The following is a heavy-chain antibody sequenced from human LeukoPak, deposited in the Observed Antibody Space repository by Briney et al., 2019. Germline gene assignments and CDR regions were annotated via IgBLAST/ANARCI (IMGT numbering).Heavy chain of an antibody. CDR1: GQTFDDYG. CDR2: INWDGGAY. D-gene: IGHD3-22*01. V-gene: IGHV3-20*04. J-gene: IGHJ4*02. Sequence: GGSLRLSCTDSGQTFDDYGMTWVRQAPGKGLEWVSGINWDGGAYNYAASVKGRFTISRDNAKNSLYLEMNSLRVEDTAVYFCARDLSSSWYSLAYWGQGILVIVSS. CDR3: ARDLSSSWYSLAY.